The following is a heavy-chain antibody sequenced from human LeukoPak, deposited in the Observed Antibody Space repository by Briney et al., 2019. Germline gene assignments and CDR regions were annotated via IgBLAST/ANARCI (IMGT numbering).Heavy chain of an antibody. J-gene: IGHJ6*02. Sequence: GSLRLSCSASGFTFSNYKMNWVRQAPGKGLEWVSSISSSSSYIYYADSMKGRFTVSRDNAKNSLFLQMNSLRAEDTAVYYCARERLVVVGDAYYYYGMDVWGQGTTVTVSS. CDR2: ISSSSSYI. V-gene: IGHV3-21*01. CDR3: ARERLVVVGDAYYYYGMDV. CDR1: GFTFSNYK. D-gene: IGHD2-2*01.